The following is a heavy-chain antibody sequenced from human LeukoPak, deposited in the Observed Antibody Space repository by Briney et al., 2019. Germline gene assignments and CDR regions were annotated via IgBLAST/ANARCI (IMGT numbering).Heavy chain of an antibody. J-gene: IGHJ4*02. CDR1: GYTFTSYG. Sequence: ASVKVSCKASGYTFTSYGISWVRQAPGQGLRWMGWINTYNGNTNYAQKFQGRVTMTRDTSISTAYMELSRLRSDDTAVYYCAKYGSSGYYYYFDYWGQGTLVTVSS. V-gene: IGHV1-18*01. CDR3: AKYGSSGYYYYFDY. CDR2: INTYNGNT. D-gene: IGHD3-22*01.